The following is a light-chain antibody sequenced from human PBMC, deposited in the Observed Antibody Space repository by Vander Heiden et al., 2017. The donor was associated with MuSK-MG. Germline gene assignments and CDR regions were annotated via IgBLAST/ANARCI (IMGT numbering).Light chain of an antibody. CDR2: AAS. CDR3: QQSYRTPDA. Sequence: DIQLTQSPSSLSASIGDRVTVTCRASQSISNYLNWYQSKPGNAPKLLIYAASTLQSGVPSRFSGSGSGTDFTLTISSLQPEDFATYYCQQSYRTPDAFGQGTKLEVK. V-gene: IGKV1-39*01. CDR1: QSISNY. J-gene: IGKJ2*01.